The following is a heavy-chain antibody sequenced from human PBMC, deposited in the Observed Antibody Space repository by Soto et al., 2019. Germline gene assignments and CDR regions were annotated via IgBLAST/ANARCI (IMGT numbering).Heavy chain of an antibody. Sequence: QLQLQESGPGLVKPSETLSLTCTVSGGSISSSSYYWGWIRQPPGKGLEWIGSIYYSGSTYYNPSLKSRVTISVDTSKNQFSLKLSSVTAADTAVYYCARRGEGYSYGAYYFDYWGQGTLVTVSS. CDR1: GGSISSSSYY. V-gene: IGHV4-39*01. J-gene: IGHJ4*02. CDR3: ARRGEGYSYGAYYFDY. CDR2: IYYSGST. D-gene: IGHD5-18*01.